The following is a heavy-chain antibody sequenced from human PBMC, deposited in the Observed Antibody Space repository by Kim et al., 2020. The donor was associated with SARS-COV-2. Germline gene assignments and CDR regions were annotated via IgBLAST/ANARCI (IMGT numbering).Heavy chain of an antibody. Sequence: ASVKVSCKASGYSFNTFSLYWLRQAPGQGLEWMGWINGSNGNTTYSQKFQGRVTITTDTSTTTAFMELTSLTFNDTAVYYCAREGSGRHY. D-gene: IGHD3-10*01. CDR1: GYSFNTFS. CDR3: AREGSGRHY. CDR2: INGSNGNT. V-gene: IGHV1-3*01. J-gene: IGHJ4*01.